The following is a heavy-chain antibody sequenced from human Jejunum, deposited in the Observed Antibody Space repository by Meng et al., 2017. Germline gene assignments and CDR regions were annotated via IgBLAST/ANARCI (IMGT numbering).Heavy chain of an antibody. Sequence: QVVLQESGPGLVRPSMTPSLLCTDSGGSVRRAGYQWGWSRQLPGKGLEWIGYASTNYNSSLKSRVTISLDTSRNQFSLSLSSVTAADTAVYYCARDHMGSLDYWGQGILVTVSS. D-gene: IGHD1-26*01. CDR1: GGSVRRAGYQ. J-gene: IGHJ4*02. V-gene: IGHV4-61*08. CDR2: AST. CDR3: ARDHMGSLDY.